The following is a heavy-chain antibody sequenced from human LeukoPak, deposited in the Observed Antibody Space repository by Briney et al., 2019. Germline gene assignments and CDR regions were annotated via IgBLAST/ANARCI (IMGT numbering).Heavy chain of an antibody. CDR1: EFSFTSNC. Sequence: ESLKIPCKGSEFSFTSNCLAWVRQMPGKGLEWMGIIYPGDSDTRFGPSFQGHVTISPTQSLSPAYLQLTSLQASDTGIYYCASGDYYYNRGHYFDAWGKGTLVTVSS. CDR2: IYPGDSDT. CDR3: ASGDYYYNRGHYFDA. V-gene: IGHV5-51*01. J-gene: IGHJ4*02. D-gene: IGHD3-22*01.